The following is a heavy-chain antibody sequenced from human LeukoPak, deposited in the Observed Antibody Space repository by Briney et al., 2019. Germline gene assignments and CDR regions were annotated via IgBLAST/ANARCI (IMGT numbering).Heavy chain of an antibody. J-gene: IGHJ4*02. CDR2: IWSDGTDK. V-gene: IGHV3-33*06. CDR3: AKDAQRGFDFSNSLES. D-gene: IGHD4-11*01. CDR1: GFTFSHYG. Sequence: PGGSLRLSCATSGFTFSHYGMHWVRQAPDKGLEWVAVIWSDGTDKYYGDSVKGRFTISRDNSKNTVYPQMNSLRVEDTAVYYCAKDAQRGFDFSNSLESWGQGTLVTVSS.